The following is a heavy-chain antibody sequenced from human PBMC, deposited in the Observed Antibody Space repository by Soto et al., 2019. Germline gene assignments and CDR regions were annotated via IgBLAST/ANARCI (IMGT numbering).Heavy chain of an antibody. Sequence: QITLKESGPTLVKPTQTLTLTCSFSGFSLSTSGVGVNWIRQPPGKALGWLARIYRNDDKRYSPSLKSRLTLTKDTSKSQVVLTMTTMDPVDTATYYCARQTTGSLVVPAAITPYYYSGLDVWGQGTSVTVSS. J-gene: IGHJ6*02. D-gene: IGHD2-2*01. V-gene: IGHV2-5*01. CDR3: ARQTTGSLVVPAAITPYYYSGLDV. CDR2: IYRNDDK. CDR1: GFSLSTSGVG.